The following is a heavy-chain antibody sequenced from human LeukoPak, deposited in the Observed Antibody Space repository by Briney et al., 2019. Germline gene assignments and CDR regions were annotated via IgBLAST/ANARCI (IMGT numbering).Heavy chain of an antibody. Sequence: PGGSLRLSCAASGFTVSSTYLTWVPQAPGEGLEWVSVIYSGGYTYYADSVKGRFFISRDISENMVYLQMNSLSVEDTAVYFCARGCPAHYFDAWGQGTLVTVS. J-gene: IGHJ4*02. CDR1: GFTVSSTY. V-gene: IGHV3-66*01. CDR2: IYSGGYT. CDR3: ARGCPAHYFDA.